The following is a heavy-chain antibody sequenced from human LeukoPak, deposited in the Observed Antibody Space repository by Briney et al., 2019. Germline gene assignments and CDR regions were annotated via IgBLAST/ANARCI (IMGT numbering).Heavy chain of an antibody. CDR1: GFTFSSYA. CDR2: ISGSGGST. Sequence: GGSLRLSCAASGFTFSSYAMSWVRQAPGQGLEWVSAISGSGGSTYYADSVKGRFTISRDNSKNTLYLQMNSLRAEDTAVYYCAKAVTQYCSGGSCYYGMDVWGQGTTVTVSS. D-gene: IGHD2-15*01. J-gene: IGHJ6*02. CDR3: AKAVTQYCSGGSCYYGMDV. V-gene: IGHV3-23*01.